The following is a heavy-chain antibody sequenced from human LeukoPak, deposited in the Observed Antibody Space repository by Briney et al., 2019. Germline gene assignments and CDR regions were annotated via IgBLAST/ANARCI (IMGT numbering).Heavy chain of an antibody. Sequence: PSETLSLTCTVSGGSISSYYWSWIRQPPGKGLEWIGYIYYSGSTNYNPPLKSRVTISADTSKNQFSLKLSSVTAADTAVYYCAREEVVRGSNWSDPWGQGTLVTVSS. D-gene: IGHD3-10*01. CDR3: AREEVVRGSNWSDP. V-gene: IGHV4-59*01. J-gene: IGHJ5*02. CDR1: GGSISSYY. CDR2: IYYSGST.